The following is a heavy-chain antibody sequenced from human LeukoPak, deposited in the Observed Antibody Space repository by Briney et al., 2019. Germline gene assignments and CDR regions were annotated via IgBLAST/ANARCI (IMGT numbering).Heavy chain of an antibody. D-gene: IGHD1-26*01. J-gene: IGHJ2*01. CDR3: AKDRTVGASYWYFDL. V-gene: IGHV3-11*01. CDR1: GFTFRDYY. Sequence: GGSLRLSCAASGFTFRDYYMSWIRQAPGKGLEWVSYISSSGGTIYYSDSVKGRFTISRDSSKNTLFLQMNTLRAEDTAIYYCAKDRTVGASYWYFDLWGRGTLVTVSS. CDR2: ISSSGGTI.